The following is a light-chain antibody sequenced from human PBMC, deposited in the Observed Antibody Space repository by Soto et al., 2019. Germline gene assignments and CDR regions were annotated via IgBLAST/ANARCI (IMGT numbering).Light chain of an antibody. V-gene: IGLV2-8*01. J-gene: IGLJ3*02. CDR1: SSDVGGYNY. CDR3: ISYAAINNCYFV. CDR2: EVT. Sequence: QSALTQPPSASGSPGQSVTISCTGTSSDVGGYNYVSWYQQYPGRAPKLMIYEVTKRPSGVPDRFSGSKSGNTASLTVSGLQAEDEADYYCISYAAINNCYFVFGGVTKLTVL.